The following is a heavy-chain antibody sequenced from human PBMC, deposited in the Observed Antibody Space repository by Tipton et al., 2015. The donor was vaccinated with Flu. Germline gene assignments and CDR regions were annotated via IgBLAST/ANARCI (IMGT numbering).Heavy chain of an antibody. Sequence: QLVQSGAEVTKPGKSLRISCEGSGYILSTDWIGWVRQMPGKGLEWMGMIYPGDSDTRYGPSSQGQVTMSVDNSISTVYLQWSSLETSDTAVYYCVRPATAYNSDDYWGQGILVTVSS. CDR3: VRPATAYNSDDY. CDR1: GYILSTDW. CDR2: IYPGDSDT. V-gene: IGHV5-51*03. J-gene: IGHJ4*02. D-gene: IGHD6-25*01.